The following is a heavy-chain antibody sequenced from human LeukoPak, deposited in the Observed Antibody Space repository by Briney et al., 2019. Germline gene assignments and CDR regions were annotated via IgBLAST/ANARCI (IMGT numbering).Heavy chain of an antibody. V-gene: IGHV3-15*01. Sequence: GGSLRLSCEGSGFTFSQARMSWVRRAPGKGLEWVGRVKSYPEGMATDYAAPVKGRFTISRDDPKNTLFLQMNSLKTEDTAVYYCTTDDYYSNTPFDLDSFDFWGQGTMVTVSS. CDR2: VKSYPEGMAT. CDR1: GFTFSQAR. CDR3: TTDDYYSNTPFDLDSFDF. J-gene: IGHJ3*01. D-gene: IGHD2/OR15-2a*01.